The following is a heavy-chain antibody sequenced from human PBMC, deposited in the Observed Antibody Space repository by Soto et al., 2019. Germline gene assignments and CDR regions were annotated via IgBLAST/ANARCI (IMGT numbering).Heavy chain of an antibody. J-gene: IGHJ4*02. CDR3: AGSSGNNYGVGTNYYFDY. CDR2: IIPLFGTA. Sequence: ASVKVSCKTSGSTFSTYSIVWVRQAPGEGLEWMGGIIPLFGTANYAQKFQDRVTITADKSTNTAFMELSSLKSEDTAMYYCAGSSGNNYGVGTNYYFDYWGQGTLVTVSS. V-gene: IGHV1-69*06. D-gene: IGHD1-26*01. CDR1: GSTFSTYS.